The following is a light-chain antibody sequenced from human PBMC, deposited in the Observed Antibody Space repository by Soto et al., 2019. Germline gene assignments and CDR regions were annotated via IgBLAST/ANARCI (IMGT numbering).Light chain of an antibody. CDR2: GAS. J-gene: IGKJ4*01. V-gene: IGKV3-20*01. CDR1: QSVSSSY. CDR3: QQFGSSPT. Sequence: EIVLTQSPGTLSLSPGERATLSCRASQSVSSSYLAWYQQKPGQAPRLLIKGASSRATGIPDRFSGSGSGTDFTLTISRLEPEDFAVYYCQQFGSSPTFGGGTKVEIK.